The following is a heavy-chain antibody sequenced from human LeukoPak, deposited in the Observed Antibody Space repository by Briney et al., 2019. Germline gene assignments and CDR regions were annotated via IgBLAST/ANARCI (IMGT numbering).Heavy chain of an antibody. V-gene: IGHV4-61*10. Sequence: SETLSLTCTVSGGSVSSGSYYWSWIRQPAGKGLEWIGRIYTSGSTNYNPSLKSRVTISVDTSKNQFSLKLSSVTAADTAVYYCARGQAFSLDYASSFLFDYWGQGTLVTVSS. J-gene: IGHJ4*02. CDR1: GGSVSSGSYY. CDR2: IYTSGST. D-gene: IGHD3-22*01. CDR3: ARGQAFSLDYASSFLFDY.